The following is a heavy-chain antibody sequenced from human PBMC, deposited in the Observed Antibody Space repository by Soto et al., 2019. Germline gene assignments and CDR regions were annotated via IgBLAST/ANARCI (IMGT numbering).Heavy chain of an antibody. J-gene: IGHJ4*02. CDR1: GFTFSSYG. Sequence: GGSLRLSCAASGFTFSSYGMHWVRQAPGKGLEWVAVISYDGSNKYYADSVKGRFTISRDNSKNTLYLQMNSLRAEDTAVYYCAKGREVARFFFDYWGQGTLVTVSS. D-gene: IGHD2-15*01. V-gene: IGHV3-30*18. CDR3: AKGREVARFFFDY. CDR2: ISYDGSNK.